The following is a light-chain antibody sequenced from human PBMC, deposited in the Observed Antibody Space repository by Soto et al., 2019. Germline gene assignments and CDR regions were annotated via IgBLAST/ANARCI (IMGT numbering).Light chain of an antibody. Sequence: QCALTQPASVSGSPGQSITIACTGTNRDVGSYNLVSWYQQRPGEAPKLIISEVRNRPSGISYRFTGSKSGNTASLTISGLQAEDEADYYCSSYTDSSNYVFGTGTKVTVL. CDR1: NRDVGSYNL. CDR3: SSYTDSSNYV. CDR2: EVR. J-gene: IGLJ1*01. V-gene: IGLV2-14*01.